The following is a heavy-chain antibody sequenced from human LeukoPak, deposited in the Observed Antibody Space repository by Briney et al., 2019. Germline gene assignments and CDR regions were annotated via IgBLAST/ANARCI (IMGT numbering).Heavy chain of an antibody. J-gene: IGHJ4*02. D-gene: IGHD2-15*01. V-gene: IGHV3-30*02. CDR3: AKGYCSGGSCYPDY. Sequence: PGGSLRLSCAASGFTFSNFGMHWVRQAPGKGLEWVSFVRYDGSNKYYADSVKGRFTISRDNSKNTLYLEMDGLRAEDTAIYYCAKGYCSGGSCYPDYWGQGTLVTVSS. CDR1: GFTFSNFG. CDR2: VRYDGSNK.